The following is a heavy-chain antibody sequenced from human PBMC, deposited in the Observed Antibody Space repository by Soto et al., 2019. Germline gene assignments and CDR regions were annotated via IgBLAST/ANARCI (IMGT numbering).Heavy chain of an antibody. D-gene: IGHD6-6*01. V-gene: IGHV3-11*06. CDR1: GFTFSDYY. CDR3: ASEGSIAARPLY. J-gene: IGHJ4*02. CDR2: ISSSSSYT. Sequence: QVQLVESGGGLVKPGGSLRLSCAASGFTFSDYYMSWIRQAPGKGLEWVSYISSSSSYTNYADSVKGRFTISRDNAKNSLYLQMNSLRAEDTAVYYCASEGSIAARPLYWGQGTLVTVSS.